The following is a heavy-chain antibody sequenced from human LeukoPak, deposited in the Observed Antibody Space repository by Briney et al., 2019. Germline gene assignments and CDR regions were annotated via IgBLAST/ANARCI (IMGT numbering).Heavy chain of an antibody. Sequence: PGGSLRLSCAASGFTFSDYYMSWIRQAPGKGLEWVSYISSSGSYINYADSVKGRFTISRDNAKNSLYLQMNSLRAEDTAVYYCARGGAMVRGVSPLDYWGQGSLVTVSS. CDR3: ARGGAMVRGVSPLDY. D-gene: IGHD3-10*01. V-gene: IGHV3-11*06. J-gene: IGHJ4*02. CDR2: ISSSGSYI. CDR1: GFTFSDYY.